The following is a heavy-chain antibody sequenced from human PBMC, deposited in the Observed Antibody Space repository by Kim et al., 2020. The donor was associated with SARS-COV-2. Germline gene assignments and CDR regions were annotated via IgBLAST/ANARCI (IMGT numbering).Heavy chain of an antibody. V-gene: IGHV3-30*18. D-gene: IGHD2-2*01. CDR1: GFTFSSYG. CDR3: AKDLRVVVVPAAKMDV. J-gene: IGHJ6*01. CDR2: ISYDGSNK. Sequence: GGSLRLSCAASGFTFSSYGMHWVRQAPGKGLEWVSVISYDGSNKYYADSVKGRFTISRDNPKNTLYLQMNSLRAEDTAVYYCAKDLRVVVVPAAKMDVGG.